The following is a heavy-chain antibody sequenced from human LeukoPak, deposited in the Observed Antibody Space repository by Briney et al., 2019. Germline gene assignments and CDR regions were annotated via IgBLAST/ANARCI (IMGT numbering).Heavy chain of an antibody. J-gene: IGHJ6*04. CDR2: IFYSGST. D-gene: IGHD3-10*01. CDR3: AREPHSMKYYYGSGSLAGILDV. V-gene: IGHV4-59*01. CDR1: GGSISRYF. Sequence: SETLSLTCTVSGGSISRYFWSWIRQPPRKGLEWIGYIFYSGSTNYNPSLKSRVTISVDTSKNQFSLKLSSVTAADTAVYYCAREPHSMKYYYGSGSLAGILDVWGKGTTVTVSS.